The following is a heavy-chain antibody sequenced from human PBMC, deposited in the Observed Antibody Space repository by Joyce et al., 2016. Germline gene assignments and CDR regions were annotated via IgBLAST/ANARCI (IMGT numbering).Heavy chain of an antibody. V-gene: IGHV1-18*04. CDR2: ISAYNGNT. J-gene: IGHJ5*02. Sequence: VQLVQSGGEVKKPGASVKVSCKASGYDFNDNGISWVRQAPGQGIEWMGWISAYNGNTNYVQKDQGRVSMTSDTSTSTVYMERRSLTSDVTAMYYCASAIDSGGNFNWLDPWVQGTLVTV. CDR1: GYDFNDNG. CDR3: ASAIDSGGNFNWLDP. D-gene: IGHD4-23*01.